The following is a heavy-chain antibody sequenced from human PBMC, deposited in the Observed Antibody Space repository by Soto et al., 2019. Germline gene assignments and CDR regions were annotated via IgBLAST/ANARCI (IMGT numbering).Heavy chain of an antibody. CDR2: ISGSGGST. Sequence: GGSLRLSCAASGFTFSSYAMSWVRQAPGKGLGWVSAISGSGGSTYYADSVKGRFTISRDNSKNTLYLQMNSLRAEDTAVYYCAKDLVVLRYFDWLGAGFDYWGQGTLVTVSS. V-gene: IGHV3-23*01. CDR3: AKDLVVLRYFDWLGAGFDY. D-gene: IGHD3-9*01. CDR1: GFTFSSYA. J-gene: IGHJ4*02.